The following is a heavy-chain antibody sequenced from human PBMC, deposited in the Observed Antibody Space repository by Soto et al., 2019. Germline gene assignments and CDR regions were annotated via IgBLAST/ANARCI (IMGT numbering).Heavy chain of an antibody. CDR2: IYYSGST. Sequence: QVQLQESGPGLVKPSETLSLTCTVSGGSISSYYWSWIRQPPGKGLEWIGYIYYSGSTNYNPSLKSRVTIAVDTSENQFSLKLSSVTASDTAVYYGARERTIFGVTIFDYWGQGTLVTVSS. D-gene: IGHD3-3*01. V-gene: IGHV4-59*01. CDR1: GGSISSYY. CDR3: ARERTIFGVTIFDY. J-gene: IGHJ4*02.